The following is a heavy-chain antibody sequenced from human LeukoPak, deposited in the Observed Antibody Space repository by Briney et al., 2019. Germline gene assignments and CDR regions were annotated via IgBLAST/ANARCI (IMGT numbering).Heavy chain of an antibody. D-gene: IGHD1-1*01. CDR3: AKGSTVAVPHYYYYGMDV. Sequence: GGSLRLSCAASGFTFSSYAINWVRQAPGKGLEWVSAISGSGGSTYYADSVKGRFTISRDNSKNTLYLQMNSLRAEDTAVYYCAKGSTVAVPHYYYYGMDVWGQGTTVTVSS. J-gene: IGHJ6*02. CDR1: GFTFSSYA. V-gene: IGHV3-23*01. CDR2: ISGSGGST.